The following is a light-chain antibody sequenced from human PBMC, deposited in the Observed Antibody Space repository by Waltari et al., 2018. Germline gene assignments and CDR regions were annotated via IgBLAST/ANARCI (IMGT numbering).Light chain of an antibody. J-gene: IGKJ2*03. CDR2: KVY. CDR1: QSLVHSDGNTY. Sequence: DVVMTQSPLSLPITPGQPASIPCRSSQSLVHSDGNTYLSWYQQKPGQPPRLLIYKVYNRDSGVPDRFSGSGAGTDFTLKISRVEAEDVGIYFCGQGTHWPPYSFGQGTKVEIK. V-gene: IGKV2-30*02. CDR3: GQGTHWPPYS.